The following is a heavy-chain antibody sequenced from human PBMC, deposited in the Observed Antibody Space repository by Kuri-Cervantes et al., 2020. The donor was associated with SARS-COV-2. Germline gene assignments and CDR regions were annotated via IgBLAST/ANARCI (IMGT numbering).Heavy chain of an antibody. J-gene: IGHJ4*02. CDR1: GFLFSASA. CDR3: TRGKAEITMIVVVITSGAYYFDY. Sequence: GGSLRLSCEVSGFLFSASAIHWVRQGSGKGLEWIGRVRGKANNYATAYAASVKGRFTISRDDSKNMAYLQMNSLKTEDTAVYYCTRGKAEITMIVVVITSGAYYFDYWGQGTLVTVSS. D-gene: IGHD3-22*01. CDR2: VRGKANNYAT. V-gene: IGHV3-73*01.